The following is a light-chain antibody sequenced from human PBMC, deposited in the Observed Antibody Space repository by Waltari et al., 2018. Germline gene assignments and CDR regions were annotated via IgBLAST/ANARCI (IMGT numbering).Light chain of an antibody. CDR3: GTWDASLTAGGV. Sequence: QSVLTQPPSVSAAPGQKVTISCSGNSSNIGNNDVSWYQQVPGTAPKLLIYEKDKRPSGILRRFAGSNPGTSATLGITGLQTGDEADYYCGTWDASLTAGGVFGPGTKVTVL. CDR2: EKD. CDR1: SSNIGNND. V-gene: IGLV1-51*02. J-gene: IGLJ1*01.